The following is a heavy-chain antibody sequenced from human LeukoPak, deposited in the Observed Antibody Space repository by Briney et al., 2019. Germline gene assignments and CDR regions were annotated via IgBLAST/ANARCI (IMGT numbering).Heavy chain of an antibody. J-gene: IGHJ6*02. CDR2: IIPILGIA. D-gene: IGHD2-15*01. Sequence: SVKVSCKASGDTFNNYAISWVRQAPGQGLEWMGRIIPILGIANYAQKLQGRVTITADKSTSTTYMELSSLRSEDTAVYYCARVFGYCSGGSCSPEDYYYGMDVWGQGTTVTVSS. CDR3: ARVFGYCSGGSCSPEDYYYGMDV. CDR1: GDTFNNYA. V-gene: IGHV1-69*04.